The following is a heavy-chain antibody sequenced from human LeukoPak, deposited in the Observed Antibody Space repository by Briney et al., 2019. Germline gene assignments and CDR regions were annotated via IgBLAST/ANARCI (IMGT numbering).Heavy chain of an antibody. V-gene: IGHV1-18*01. J-gene: IGHJ6*03. D-gene: IGHD1-26*01. CDR3: AREGGVGPTAPPDYYSYQMDV. CDR1: G. CDR2: ISPYTTKT. Sequence: GITWVRQAPGQGLEWMGWISPYTTKTNYVQKLQGRVTITTDTSTSTAYMELRSLRSDDTAVYYCAREGGVGPTAPPDYYSYQMDVWGKGTTVTVSS.